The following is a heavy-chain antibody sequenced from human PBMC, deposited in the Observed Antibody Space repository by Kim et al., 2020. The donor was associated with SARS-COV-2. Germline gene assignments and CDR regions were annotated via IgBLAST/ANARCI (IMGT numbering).Heavy chain of an antibody. J-gene: IGHJ6*02. V-gene: IGHV4-31*02. D-gene: IGHD5-18*01. CDR3: AREGFGADTAIRNYYGMDV. Sequence: SRVTISVDTSKNQFSLKLSSVTAADTAVYYCAREGFGADTAIRNYYGMDVWGQGTTVTVSS.